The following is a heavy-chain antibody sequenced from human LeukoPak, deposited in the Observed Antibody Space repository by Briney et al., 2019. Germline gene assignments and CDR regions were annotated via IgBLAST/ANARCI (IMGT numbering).Heavy chain of an antibody. Sequence: SETLSLTFTVPGCSIRSYYWGWIRQPPGKGREWIGYVYYSGSTNYNPSLKSRVTISLDTSKNQFSLRLSSVTAADTAVYYCARHGGETPYEVWFDPWGQGTLVTVSS. CDR3: ARHGGETPYEVWFDP. V-gene: IGHV4-59*08. J-gene: IGHJ5*02. CDR2: VYYSGST. CDR1: GCSIRSYY. D-gene: IGHD2-21*01.